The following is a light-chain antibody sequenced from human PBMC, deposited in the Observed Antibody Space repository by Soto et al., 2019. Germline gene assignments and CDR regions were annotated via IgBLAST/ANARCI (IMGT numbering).Light chain of an antibody. V-gene: IGLV4-69*01. CDR1: SGHSSYA. Sequence: QSVLTQSPSASASLGASVKLTCTLSSGHSSYAIAWHQQQPEKGPRYLMNVNSDGSHRKGDGIPDRFSGSSSGAERYLTIPSLQSEDEADYYCQTWGTGIRVFGGGTKLTVL. CDR3: QTWGTGIRV. CDR2: VNSDGSH. J-gene: IGLJ3*02.